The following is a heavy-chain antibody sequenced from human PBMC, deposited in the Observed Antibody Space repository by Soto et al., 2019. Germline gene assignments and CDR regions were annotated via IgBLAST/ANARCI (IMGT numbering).Heavy chain of an antibody. CDR1: GFTFSTYT. D-gene: IGHD2-21*01. CDR3: ARDHDWAFDI. Sequence: EVQLVESGGGLVQPGGSLRLSCAASGFTFSTYTMNWVRQAPGKGLEWISNISSATSDMYYADSVKGRLTISRDNAKNSLYLQMSSLRAEDTAVYYCARDHDWAFDIWGQGTVVTGSP. CDR2: ISSATSDM. J-gene: IGHJ3*02. V-gene: IGHV3-48*01.